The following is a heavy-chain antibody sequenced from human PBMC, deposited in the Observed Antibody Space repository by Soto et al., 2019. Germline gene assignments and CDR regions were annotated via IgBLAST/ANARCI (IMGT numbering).Heavy chain of an antibody. CDR1: GGSFSGYY. CDR2: INHSGST. CDR3: ARAAAGYNWFDP. J-gene: IGHJ5*02. Sequence: PAETLSLTCAVYGGSFSGYYWSWIRQPPGKGLEWIGEINHSGSTNYNPSLKSRVTISVDTSKNQFSLKLSSVTAADTAVSYCARAAAGYNWFDPWGQGTLVTVSS. V-gene: IGHV4-34*01. D-gene: IGHD6-13*01.